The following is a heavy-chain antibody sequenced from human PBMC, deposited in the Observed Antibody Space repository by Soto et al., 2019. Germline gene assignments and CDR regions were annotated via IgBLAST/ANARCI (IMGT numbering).Heavy chain of an antibody. V-gene: IGHV4-39*07. CDR3: ARVSGYSSSWFKGGYYFDY. CDR1: GGSISSSSYY. CDR2: IYYSGST. J-gene: IGHJ4*02. Sequence: TSETLSLTCTVSGGSISSSSYYWGWLRQPPRKGMERIGSIYYSGSTYYNPSLKSRVTISVDTSKNQFSLKLSSVTAADTAVYYCARVSGYSSSWFKGGYYFDYWGQGTLVTVSS. D-gene: IGHD6-13*01.